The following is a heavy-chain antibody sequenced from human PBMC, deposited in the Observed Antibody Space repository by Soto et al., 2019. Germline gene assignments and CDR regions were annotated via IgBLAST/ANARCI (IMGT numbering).Heavy chain of an antibody. V-gene: IGHV2-5*02. CDR3: VQGRGPFAF. CDR2: IYWDDDK. CDR1: GFSLSTSGVG. J-gene: IGHJ4*02. D-gene: IGHD3-16*01. Sequence: QITLKESGPTLVKPTQTLTLTCTFSGFSLSTSGVGVGWIRQPPGKALEWLALIYWDDDKRYSPSLKSRLTIPKDTSKNQVALTMTNMDPVDTATYYCVQGRGPFAFWGQGTLVTVSS.